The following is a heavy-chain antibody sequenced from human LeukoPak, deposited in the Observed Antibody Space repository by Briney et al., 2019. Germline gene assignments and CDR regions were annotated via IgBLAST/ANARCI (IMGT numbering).Heavy chain of an antibody. CDR3: ARVGPTRSGSDAVFDP. CDR1: GYTFTGYY. Sequence: ASVKVSCKASGYTFTGYYMHWVRQAPGQGLEWMGWINTNTGNPTYAQGFTGRFVFSLDTSVSTAYLQISSLKAEDTAVYYCARVGPTRSGSDAVFDPWGQGTLVTVSS. V-gene: IGHV7-4-1*02. CDR2: INTNTGNP. J-gene: IGHJ5*02. D-gene: IGHD3-10*01.